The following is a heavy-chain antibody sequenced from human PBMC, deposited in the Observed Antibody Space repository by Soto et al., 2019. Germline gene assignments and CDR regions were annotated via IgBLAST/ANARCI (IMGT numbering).Heavy chain of an antibody. CDR3: ARGNGIAAAGIDY. CDR2: IYHSGST. Sequence: SETLSLTCAVSGGSISSSNWWSWVRQPPGKGLEWIGEIYHSGSTNYNPSPKSRVTISVDKSKNQFSLKLSSVTAADTAVYYCARGNGIAAAGIDYWGQGTLVTVSS. J-gene: IGHJ4*02. CDR1: GGSISSSNW. V-gene: IGHV4-4*02. D-gene: IGHD6-13*01.